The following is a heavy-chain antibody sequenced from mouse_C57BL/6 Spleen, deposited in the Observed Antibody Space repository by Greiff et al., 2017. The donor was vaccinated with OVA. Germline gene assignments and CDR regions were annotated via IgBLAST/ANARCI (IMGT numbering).Heavy chain of an antibody. J-gene: IGHJ2*01. CDR3: AGMITTVFDY. V-gene: IGHV1-26*01. Sequence: VQLQQSGPELVKPGASVKISCKASGYTFTDYYMNWVKQSHGKSLEWIGDINPNNGGTSYNQKFKGKATLTVDKSSSTAYMELRSLTSGDSAVYYCAGMITTVFDYWGQGTTLTVSS. CDR2: INPNNGGT. CDR1: GYTFTDYY. D-gene: IGHD2-4*01.